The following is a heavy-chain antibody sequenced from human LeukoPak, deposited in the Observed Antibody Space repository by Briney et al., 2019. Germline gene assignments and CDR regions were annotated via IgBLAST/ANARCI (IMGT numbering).Heavy chain of an antibody. CDR3: GTADSSSQHDY. D-gene: IGHD6-6*01. Sequence: PSETLSLTCTVSGGSISSNSYYWGWIRQPPGKGLEWIGSIYYSGSTYYNPSLKSRVTISVDTSKNQFSLKLSSVTAADTAVYYCGTADSSSQHDYWGQGTLVTVSS. V-gene: IGHV4-39*01. CDR2: IYYSGST. CDR1: GGSISSNSYY. J-gene: IGHJ4*02.